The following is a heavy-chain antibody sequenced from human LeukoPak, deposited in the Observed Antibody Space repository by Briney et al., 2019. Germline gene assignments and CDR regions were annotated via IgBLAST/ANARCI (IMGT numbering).Heavy chain of an antibody. V-gene: IGHV1-18*01. J-gene: IGHJ4*02. Sequence: ASVKVSCKASGYTFTSYGISWVRQAPGQGLEWMGWISAYNGNTNYARKVQGRVTMTTDTSTSTAYMELKSLRSDDTAVYYCARFSPTTVTFDYWGQGTLVTVSS. CDR1: GYTFTSYG. D-gene: IGHD2-21*02. CDR2: ISAYNGNT. CDR3: ARFSPTTVTFDY.